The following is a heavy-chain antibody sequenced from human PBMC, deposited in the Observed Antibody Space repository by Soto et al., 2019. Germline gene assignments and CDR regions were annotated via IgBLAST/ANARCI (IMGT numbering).Heavy chain of an antibody. CDR2: IWFDGSDK. Sequence: PGGSLRLSCAASGFTFSSYGMHWDRQAPGKGLEWVALIWFDGSDKYYTESVKGRFTISRDNSKSTLYLQMNSLRAEDTAVYYCARLYCSASSCYSVGAFDIRGQGTMVTVSS. J-gene: IGHJ3*02. CDR3: ARLYCSASSCYSVGAFDI. CDR1: GFTFSSYG. V-gene: IGHV3-33*01. D-gene: IGHD2-15*01.